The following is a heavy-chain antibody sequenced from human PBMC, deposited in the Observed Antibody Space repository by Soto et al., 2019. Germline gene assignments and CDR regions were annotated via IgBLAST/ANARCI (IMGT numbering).Heavy chain of an antibody. D-gene: IGHD6-6*01. Sequence: PSETLSLTCIVSGGSISSYYWSWIRQPPGKGLEWIGYIYYSGSTNYNPSLKSRVTISVDTSKNQFSLKLSSVTAADTAVYYCARLPRLLYSSSREYYFDYWGQGALVTVSS. CDR1: GGSISSYY. CDR3: ARLPRLLYSSSREYYFDY. V-gene: IGHV4-59*01. J-gene: IGHJ4*02. CDR2: IYYSGST.